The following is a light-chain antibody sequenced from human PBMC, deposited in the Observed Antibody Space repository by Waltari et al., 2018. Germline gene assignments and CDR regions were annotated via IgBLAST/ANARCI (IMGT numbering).Light chain of an antibody. V-gene: IGKV4-1*01. J-gene: IGKJ1*01. CDR3: QQYLTSSWT. CDR1: QSVLYSSNNKNY. CDR2: GAS. Sequence: DIVMTQSPDSLAVSLGERATFNCKSSQSVLYSSNNKNYLAWYQQKPGQPPKLRIYGASTRESGVPYRFSGSGSGTDFTLTISSLQAEDVAVYYCQQYLTSSWTFGQGTKVEIK.